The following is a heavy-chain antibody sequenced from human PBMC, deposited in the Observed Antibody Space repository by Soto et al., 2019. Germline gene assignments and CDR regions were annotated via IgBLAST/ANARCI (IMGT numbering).Heavy chain of an antibody. Sequence: PVGSLRLSCASSGFTFSSYEMNWVRQAPGKGLEWVSYISSSGSTIYYADSVKGRFTISRDNAKNSLYLQMNSLRAEDTAVYYCARAPERPAATTLYYYGMDVGGHGTT. J-gene: IGHJ6*02. D-gene: IGHD2-2*01. CDR1: GFTFSSYE. V-gene: IGHV3-48*03. CDR3: ARAPERPAATTLYYYGMDV. CDR2: ISSSGSTI.